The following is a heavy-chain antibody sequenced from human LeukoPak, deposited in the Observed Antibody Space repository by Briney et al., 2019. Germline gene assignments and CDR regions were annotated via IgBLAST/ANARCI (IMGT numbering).Heavy chain of an antibody. CDR1: GFTFSSYA. V-gene: IGHV3-30-3*01. CDR3: ARSSSIAARPGYYYMDV. Sequence: GRSLRLSCAASGFTFSSYAMHWVRQAPGKGLEWVAVISYDGSNKYYADSVKDRFTISRDNSKNTLYLQMNSLRAEDTAVYYCARSSSIAARPGYYYMDVWGKGTTVTVSS. D-gene: IGHD6-6*01. CDR2: ISYDGSNK. J-gene: IGHJ6*03.